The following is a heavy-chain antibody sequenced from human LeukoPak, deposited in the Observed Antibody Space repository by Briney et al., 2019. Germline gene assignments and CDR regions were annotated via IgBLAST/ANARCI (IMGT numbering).Heavy chain of an antibody. CDR3: ARGFRAGNIVVVPAALMANYYYYMDV. J-gene: IGHJ6*03. D-gene: IGHD2-2*01. CDR1: GGSFSGYY. Sequence: PSETLSLTCAVYGGSFSGYYWSWIRQPPGKGLEWIGEINHSGSTNYNPSLKSRVTISVDTSKTQFSLNLSSVTAADTAVYYCARGFRAGNIVVVPAALMANYYYYMDVWGKGTTVTVSS. V-gene: IGHV4-34*01. CDR2: INHSGST.